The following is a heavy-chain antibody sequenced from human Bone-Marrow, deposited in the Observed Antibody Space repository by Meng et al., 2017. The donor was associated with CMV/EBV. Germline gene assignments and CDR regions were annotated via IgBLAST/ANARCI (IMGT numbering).Heavy chain of an antibody. Sequence: GSLRLSCSVSGGSINSSNYYWGWIRQPPGKGLEWIGIIYYSGSTYYNPSLKSRVTISVDTSKNQFSLKLSSVTAADTAVYYCARHSLVWNYFDYWGQGTLVTVPQ. V-gene: IGHV4-39*01. J-gene: IGHJ4*02. CDR1: GGSINSSNYY. D-gene: IGHD6-6*01. CDR3: ARHSLVWNYFDY. CDR2: IYYSGST.